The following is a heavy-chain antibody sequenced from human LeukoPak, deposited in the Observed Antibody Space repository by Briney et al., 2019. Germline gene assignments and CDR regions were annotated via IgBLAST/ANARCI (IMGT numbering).Heavy chain of an antibody. CDR2: IYYSGST. CDR1: GGSISSYY. J-gene: IGHJ4*02. V-gene: IGHV4-59*12. D-gene: IGHD3-22*01. CDR3: ARGDSSGYYLDY. Sequence: SETLSLTCTVSGGSISSYYWSWIRQPPGKGLEWIGYIYYSGSTNYNTSLKSRVTISVDTSKNQFSLKLSSVTAADTAVYYCARGDSSGYYLDYWGQGTLVTVSS.